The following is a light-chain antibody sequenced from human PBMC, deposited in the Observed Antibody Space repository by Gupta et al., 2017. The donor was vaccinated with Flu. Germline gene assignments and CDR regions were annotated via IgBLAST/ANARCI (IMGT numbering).Light chain of an antibody. CDR3: QQSDSPPLT. CDR2: AAS. J-gene: IGKJ4*01. CDR1: QNIDNF. Sequence: DIQMTQSPSSLSASVGDRVTITCRTSQNIDNFLNWYQQKPGKAPNLLVYAASNLQTGVPSRFSGSGSGTHFTLIINRLQREDFATYYCQQSDSPPLTFGGGTKVKI. V-gene: IGKV1-39*01.